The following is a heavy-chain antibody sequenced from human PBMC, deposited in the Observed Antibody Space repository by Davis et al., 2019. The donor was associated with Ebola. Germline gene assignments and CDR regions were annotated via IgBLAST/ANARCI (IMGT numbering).Heavy chain of an antibody. CDR1: GYTFTSYG. J-gene: IGHJ4*02. CDR3: ARDLVVAAIDY. CDR2: ISGYKGKT. V-gene: IGHV1-18*04. Sequence: AALVKVSCKASGYTFTSYGISWVRQAPGQGLEWMGWISGYKGKTNYAQKFQGRVTMTTDTSTSTAYMELRSLRSDDTAVYYCARDLVVAAIDYWGQGTLVTVSS. D-gene: IGHD2-15*01.